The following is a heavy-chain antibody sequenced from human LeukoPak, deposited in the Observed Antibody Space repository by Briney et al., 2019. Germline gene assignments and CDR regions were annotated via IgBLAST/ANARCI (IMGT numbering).Heavy chain of an antibody. D-gene: IGHD1-26*01. CDR2: MNPNSGNT. CDR3: ARVAGWELRMDV. Sequence: GASVKVSCKASGYTFTSYDINWVRQATGQGLEWMGWMNPNSGNTGYAQKFQGRVTMTRNTSISTAYMELSSLRAEDTAVYYCARVAGWELRMDVWGQGTTVTVSS. CDR1: GYTFTSYD. J-gene: IGHJ6*02. V-gene: IGHV1-8*01.